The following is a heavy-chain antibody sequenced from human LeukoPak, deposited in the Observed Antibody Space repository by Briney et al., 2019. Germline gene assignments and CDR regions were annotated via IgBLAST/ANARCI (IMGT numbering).Heavy chain of an antibody. J-gene: IGHJ6*02. CDR2: IIPIFGPA. D-gene: IGHD4/OR15-4a*01. CDR3: AREAKEAYYYYGMDV. CDR1: GGTFSSYA. V-gene: IGHV1-69*13. Sequence: ASVKVSCKASGGTFSSYAISWVRQAPGQGLEWVGGIIPIFGPANYAQKFQGRVTITADESTSTAYMELSSLRSEDTAVYYCAREAKEAYYYYGMDVWGQGTTVTVSS.